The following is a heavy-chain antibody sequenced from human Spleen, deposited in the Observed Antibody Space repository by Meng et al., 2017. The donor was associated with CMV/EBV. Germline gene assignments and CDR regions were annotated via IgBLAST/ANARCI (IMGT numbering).Heavy chain of an antibody. V-gene: IGHV1-18*01. CDR2: ISAYNGNT. Sequence: VGVVQSVAEVKKPGASVKASCKASGYPFTSCGISWGRQDPGQGLEWMGWISAYNGNTNYAQKLQGRVTMTTDTSTSTAYMELRSLRSDDTAVYYCARQVAAAGGKYNWFDPWGQGTLVTVSS. CDR1: GYPFTSCG. J-gene: IGHJ5*02. CDR3: ARQVAAAGGKYNWFDP. D-gene: IGHD6-13*01.